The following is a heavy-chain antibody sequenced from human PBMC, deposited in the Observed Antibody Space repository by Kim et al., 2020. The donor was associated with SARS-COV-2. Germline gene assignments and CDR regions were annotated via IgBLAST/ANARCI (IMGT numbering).Heavy chain of an antibody. CDR1: GGSISSSSYY. Sequence: SETLSLTCTVSGGSISSSSYYWGWIRQPPGKGLEWIGSIYYSGSTYYNPSLKSRVTISVDTSKNQFSLKLSSVTAADTAVYYCARHLYGDYEVPWFDPWGQGTLVTVSS. CDR3: ARHLYGDYEVPWFDP. J-gene: IGHJ5*02. V-gene: IGHV4-39*01. CDR2: IYYSGST. D-gene: IGHD4-17*01.